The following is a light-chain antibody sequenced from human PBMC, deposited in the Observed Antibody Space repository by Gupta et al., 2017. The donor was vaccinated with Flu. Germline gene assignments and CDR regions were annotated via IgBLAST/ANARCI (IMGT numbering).Light chain of an antibody. J-gene: IGKJ1*01. Sequence: GDRVTIPCRASQGISTYLAWYQQKPGKAPKLIIYVASILQCGVPSRFSGSGSGTEFTLTISSLQAEDFAAYYCQQFNSYPWTFGQGTKVEIK. V-gene: IGKV1-9*01. CDR1: QGISTY. CDR2: VAS. CDR3: QQFNSYPWT.